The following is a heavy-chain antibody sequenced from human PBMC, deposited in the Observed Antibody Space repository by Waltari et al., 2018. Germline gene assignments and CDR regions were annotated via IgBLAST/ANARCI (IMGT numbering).Heavy chain of an antibody. V-gene: IGHV4-59*01. CDR1: GGSISTYY. Sequence: QVQLQESGPGLVKPSETLSLTCTVSGGSISTYYWSWIRQPPGKGLEWIGYIYYSGSTNYNPSLKSRVTISVDTSKNQFSLKLSSVTAADTAVYYCARGDYGDPMFDYWGQGTLVTVSS. J-gene: IGHJ4*02. CDR3: ARGDYGDPMFDY. CDR2: IYYSGST. D-gene: IGHD4-17*01.